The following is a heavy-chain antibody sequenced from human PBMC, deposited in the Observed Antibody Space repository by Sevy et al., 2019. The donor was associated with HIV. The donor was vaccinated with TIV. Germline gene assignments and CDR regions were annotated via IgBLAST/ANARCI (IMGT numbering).Heavy chain of an antibody. CDR2: ISSSSSYI. D-gene: IGHD2-2*02. J-gene: IGHJ6*02. CDR1: GFTFSSYS. Sequence: GGSLRLSCAASGFTFSSYSMNWVHQAPGKGLEWVSSISSSSSYIYYADSVKGRFTISRDNAKNSLYLQMNSLRAEDTAVYYCARDHHCSSTSCYTDYYYGMDVWGQGTTVTVSS. V-gene: IGHV3-21*01. CDR3: ARDHHCSSTSCYTDYYYGMDV.